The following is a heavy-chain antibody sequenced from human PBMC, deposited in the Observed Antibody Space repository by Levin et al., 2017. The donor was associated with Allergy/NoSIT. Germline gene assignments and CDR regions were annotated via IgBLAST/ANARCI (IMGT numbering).Heavy chain of an antibody. CDR3: AKALLELFETPGLW. CDR2: ISYDGSNK. V-gene: IGHV3-30*18. J-gene: IGHJ4*02. Sequence: GESLKISCAASGFTFSSYGMHWVRQAPGKGLEWVAVISYDGSNKYYADSVKGRFTISRDNSKNTLYLQMNSLRAEDTAVYYCAKALLELFETPGLWWGQGTLVTVSS. D-gene: IGHD1-7*01. CDR1: GFTFSSYG.